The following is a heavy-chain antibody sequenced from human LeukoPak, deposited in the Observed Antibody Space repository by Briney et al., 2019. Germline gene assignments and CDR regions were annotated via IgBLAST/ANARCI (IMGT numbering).Heavy chain of an antibody. CDR1: GYTFADYY. J-gene: IGHJ6*03. CDR3: ARGVSGAYYYYYMDV. D-gene: IGHD1-26*01. Sequence: ASVKVSCKASGYTFADYYMQWVRQAPGQGLEWMGWINPNSGGTNYAQKFQGRVTMTRDTSTSTAYMELSSLRSDDSAVYYCARGVSGAYYYYYMDVWGKGTTVTVSS. CDR2: INPNSGGT. V-gene: IGHV1-2*02.